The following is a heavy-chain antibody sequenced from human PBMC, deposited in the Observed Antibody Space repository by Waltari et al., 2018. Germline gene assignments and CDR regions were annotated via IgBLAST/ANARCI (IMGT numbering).Heavy chain of an antibody. J-gene: IGHJ6*02. CDR1: DGSFSGYF. CDR3: GRVGDYHGSGRFGLDV. CDR2: INRDGSN. V-gene: IGHV4-34*01. D-gene: IGHD3-10*01. Sequence: QVQLQQWGAGLLKPSETLSLTCAVYDGSFSGYFWSWIRQSPGKGLEWIGQINRDGSNIYNPCLKSRVAMSVDTLKSQISLRLTSVTAADAAVYYCGRVGDYHGSGRFGLDVWGQGTRVTVS.